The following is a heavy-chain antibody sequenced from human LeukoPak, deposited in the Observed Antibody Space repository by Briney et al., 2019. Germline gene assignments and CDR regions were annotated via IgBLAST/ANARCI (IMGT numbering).Heavy chain of an antibody. J-gene: IGHJ4*02. V-gene: IGHV3-21*01. CDR2: ISSSSSYI. D-gene: IGHD4-17*01. CDR3: ARGQRYYGVDY. Sequence: GGSLRLSCAAAGFTFSSYSMNRVRQAPGKGLEWVSSISSSSSYIYYADSVKGRFTISRDNAKNSLYLQMNSLRAEDTAVYYCARGQRYYGVDYWGQGTLVTVSS. CDR1: GFTFSSYS.